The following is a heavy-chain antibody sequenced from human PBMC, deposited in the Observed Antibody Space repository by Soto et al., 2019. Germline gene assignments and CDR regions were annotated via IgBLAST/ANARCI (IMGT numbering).Heavy chain of an antibody. CDR2: IKQDGSEK. Sequence: EVRLVESGGGLVQAGGSLRLSCAASGFGFSNYWMTWFRQAPGRGLEWVANIKQDGSEKYYVDSVKGRFVISRDNAKNSLFLQMDSLRAEDMAVYYCTKSYRSGDVPPRWGQGTLLTVSS. CDR1: GFGFSNYW. D-gene: IGHD3-10*01. CDR3: TKSYRSGDVPPR. J-gene: IGHJ4*02. V-gene: IGHV3-7*02.